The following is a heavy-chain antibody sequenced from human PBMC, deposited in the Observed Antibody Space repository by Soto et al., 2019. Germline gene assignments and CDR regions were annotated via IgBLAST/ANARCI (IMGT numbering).Heavy chain of an antibody. CDR1: GGTFSSYA. Sequence: ASVKVSCKASGGTFSSYAISWVRQAPGQGLEWMGWTNPGSGNTGYAHKFQGRVTMTRNISISTAYMELSRLGSDDTAIYYCARMASSGSLNWFDPWGQGTLVTVSS. CDR3: ARMASSGSLNWFDP. V-gene: IGHV1-8*02. CDR2: TNPGSGNT. J-gene: IGHJ5*02. D-gene: IGHD3-10*01.